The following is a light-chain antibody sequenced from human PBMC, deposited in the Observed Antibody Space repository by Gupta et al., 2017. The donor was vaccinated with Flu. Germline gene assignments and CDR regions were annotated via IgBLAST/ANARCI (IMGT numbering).Light chain of an antibody. CDR3: HQYNNWQT. Sequence: EIVMTQSPATLSASPGERATLSCRASQSVSSNLAWYQQKPGQAPRLLIYGASTRATGIPARFSGSGSGTEFTLTISSLQSEDFAVYYCHQYNNWQTFGQGTKVEIK. V-gene: IGKV3-15*01. J-gene: IGKJ1*01. CDR1: QSVSSN. CDR2: GAS.